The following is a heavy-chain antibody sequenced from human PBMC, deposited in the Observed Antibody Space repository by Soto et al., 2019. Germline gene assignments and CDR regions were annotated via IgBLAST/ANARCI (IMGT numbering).Heavy chain of an antibody. CDR1: GYTFTSYA. V-gene: IGHV1-3*01. D-gene: IGHD3-22*01. Sequence: ASVKVSCKASGYTFTSYAMHWVRQAPGQRLEWMGWINAGNGNTKYSQKFQGRVTITRDTSASTAYMELSSLRSEDTAVYYCARGSDYYDSSDFDYWGQGTLVTVSS. CDR2: INAGNGNT. CDR3: ARGSDYYDSSDFDY. J-gene: IGHJ4*02.